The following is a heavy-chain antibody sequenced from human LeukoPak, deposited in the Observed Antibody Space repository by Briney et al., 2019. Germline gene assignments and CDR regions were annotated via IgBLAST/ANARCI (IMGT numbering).Heavy chain of an antibody. V-gene: IGHV3-7*01. CDR1: GFTFSNYW. D-gene: IGHD6-6*01. Sequence: GGSLTLSCAASGFTFSNYWMTWVRRAPGKGLEWVANIRRDGSETHYVDSVMGRFTISRDNAKNSLYLQMNSLRAEDTAVYYCARDSSLTVRIAARPRYFDYWGQGTLVTVSS. CDR2: IRRDGSET. CDR3: ARDSSLTVRIAARPRYFDY. J-gene: IGHJ4*02.